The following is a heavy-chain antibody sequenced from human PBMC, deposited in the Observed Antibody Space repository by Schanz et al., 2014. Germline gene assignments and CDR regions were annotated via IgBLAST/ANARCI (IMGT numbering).Heavy chain of an antibody. CDR1: GFTFSNYA. D-gene: IGHD6-13*01. CDR3: ARDSGSSSWYPSDY. J-gene: IGHJ4*02. Sequence: QVQLVESGGGVVQPGRSLRLSCAASGFTFSNYAMHWVRQAPGKGLEWVAFISYDGSNKYYADSVKGRFTISRDNSKNSLYLQMNSLRAEDTALDYCARDSGSSSWYPSDYWGQGTLXTVSS. V-gene: IGHV3-30-3*01. CDR2: ISYDGSNK.